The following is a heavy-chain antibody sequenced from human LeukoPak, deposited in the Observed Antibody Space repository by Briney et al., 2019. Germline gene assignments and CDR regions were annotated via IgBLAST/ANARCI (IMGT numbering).Heavy chain of an antibody. D-gene: IGHD4-11*01. CDR2: TVGGGDIT. CDR1: GFTFSSTS. V-gene: IGHV3-23*01. J-gene: IGHJ4*02. Sequence: QPGGSLRLSCAASGFTFSSTSMSWVRQAPGKGLEWVAVTVGGGDITYYVDSVKGRFAMSSDSSNNTLYLQMNSLRAEDTAVYYCAKLTTSWGQGTLITVSS. CDR3: AKLTTS.